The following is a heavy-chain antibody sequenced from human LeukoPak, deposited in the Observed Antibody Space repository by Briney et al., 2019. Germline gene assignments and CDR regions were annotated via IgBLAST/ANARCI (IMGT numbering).Heavy chain of an antibody. J-gene: IGHJ4*02. D-gene: IGHD6-19*01. CDR3: ARDREAVGDSDY. Sequence: SETLSLTCTVSGGSISSSSYYWGWIRQPPGKGLEWIGSIYYSGSTYYNPSLKSRVTMSVDTSKNQFSLKLSSVTAADTAVYYCARDREAVGDSDYWGQGTLVTVSS. CDR2: IYYSGST. V-gene: IGHV4-39*07. CDR1: GGSISSSSYY.